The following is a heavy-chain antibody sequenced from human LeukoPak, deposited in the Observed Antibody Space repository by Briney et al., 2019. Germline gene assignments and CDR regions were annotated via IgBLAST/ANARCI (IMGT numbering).Heavy chain of an antibody. J-gene: IGHJ5*02. V-gene: IGHV1-24*01. D-gene: IGHD1-26*01. CDR1: GYTLTELS. CDR2: FDPEDGET. Sequence: SVKVSCKVSGYTLTELSMHWVRQAPGKGLEWMGGFDPEDGETIYAQKFQGRVTMTEDTSTDTAYMELSSLRSEDTAVYYCATDPSIVGAPQRSWFDPWGQRTLVTVSS. CDR3: ATDPSIVGAPQRSWFDP.